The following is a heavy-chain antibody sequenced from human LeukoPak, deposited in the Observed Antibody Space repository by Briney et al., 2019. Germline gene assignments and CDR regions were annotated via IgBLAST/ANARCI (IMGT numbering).Heavy chain of an antibody. CDR1: GFTFSNAW. CDR3: STTYYYDSSEGY. CDR2: IKSETDGGTT. V-gene: IGHV3-15*07. D-gene: IGHD3-22*01. J-gene: IGHJ4*02. Sequence: GGSLRLSCAASGFTFSNAWMNWVRQAPGKGLEWVGRIKSETDGGTTDYAAPVKGRFTISRDDSKNTLYLQMNSLKTEDTAVYFCSTTYYYDSSEGYWGQGTLVTVSS.